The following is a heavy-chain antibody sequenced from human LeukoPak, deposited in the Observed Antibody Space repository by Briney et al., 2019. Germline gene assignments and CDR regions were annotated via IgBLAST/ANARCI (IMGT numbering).Heavy chain of an antibody. Sequence: SETLSLTCTVSGDSVTSGGFYWAWLRPPPGMGLEWITTVYYTGSTYYNPSLNSRVTISIDTSKNHFSLKLRSVVAPDTAVYYCARHSGSGSLSRPFDPWGQGTLVTVSS. CDR3: ARHSGSGSLSRPFDP. J-gene: IGHJ5*02. CDR1: GDSVTSGGFY. CDR2: VYYTGST. D-gene: IGHD3-10*01. V-gene: IGHV4-39*02.